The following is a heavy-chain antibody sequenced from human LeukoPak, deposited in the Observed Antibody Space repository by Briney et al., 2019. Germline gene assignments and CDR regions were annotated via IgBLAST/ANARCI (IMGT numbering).Heavy chain of an antibody. V-gene: IGHV3-74*01. Sequence: GGSLRLSCGGSGFTLSSYWMHWVRQGPGKGLVWVSRIYSDGSRTDYADSVKGRFTISGDNSKNTLYLQMNSLRVEDTAVYYCARGPRLGAPGFVYYHSMDVWGKGTRVTVSS. D-gene: IGHD1-26*01. CDR3: ARGPRLGAPGFVYYHSMDV. J-gene: IGHJ6*03. CDR1: GFTLSSYW. CDR2: IYSDGSRT.